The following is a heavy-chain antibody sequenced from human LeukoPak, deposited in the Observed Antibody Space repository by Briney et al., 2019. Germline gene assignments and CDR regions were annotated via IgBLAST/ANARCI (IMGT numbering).Heavy chain of an antibody. J-gene: IGHJ5*02. CDR1: GFTFSSYW. D-gene: IGHD4-17*01. V-gene: IGHV3-20*01. CDR2: INWNGGST. CDR3: VRVEGDYGDPLNWFDP. Sequence: PGGSLRLSCAASGFTFSSYWMSWVRQVPGKGLEWVSVINWNGGSTGYADSVKGRFTILRDNAKNSLYLQMNSLRAKDTALYHCVRVEGDYGDPLNWFDPWGQGTLVTVSS.